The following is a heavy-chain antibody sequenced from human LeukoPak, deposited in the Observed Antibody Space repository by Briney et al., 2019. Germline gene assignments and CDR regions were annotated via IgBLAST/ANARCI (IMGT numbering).Heavy chain of an antibody. J-gene: IGHJ6*02. V-gene: IGHV5-10-1*01. CDR2: IDPIDSTT. CDR1: GYTFTSYW. Sequence: KRGESLKISCRGSGYTFTSYWLSWVRQLAGKGLQWMGRIDPIDSTTNYSPSFQGHVTIAADKSTSTAYLQWSSLEASDTAIYYCARHGSGSYHYYGMDVWGQGTTVTVSS. CDR3: ARHGSGSYHYYGMDV. D-gene: IGHD3-10*01.